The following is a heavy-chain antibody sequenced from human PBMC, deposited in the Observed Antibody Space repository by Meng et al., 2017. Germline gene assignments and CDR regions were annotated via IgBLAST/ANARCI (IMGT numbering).Heavy chain of an antibody. V-gene: IGHV1-2*06. J-gene: IGHJ5*02. CDR2: INPNSGGT. CDR1: GYTFTGYY. D-gene: IGHD3-22*01. CDR3: ARALIVVANWFDP. Sequence: QVRLVQSGAEVKKPGASVKASCKASGYTFTGYYMHWVRQAPGQGLEWMGRINPNSGGTNYAQKFQGRVTMTRDTSISTAYMELSRLRSDDTAVYYCARALIVVANWFDPWGQGTLVTVSS.